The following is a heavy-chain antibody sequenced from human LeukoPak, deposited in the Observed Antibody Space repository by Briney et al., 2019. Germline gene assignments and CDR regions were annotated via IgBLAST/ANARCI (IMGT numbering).Heavy chain of an antibody. CDR1: GYTFTSYD. D-gene: IGHD1-26*01. J-gene: IGHJ4*02. V-gene: IGHV1-8*01. CDR2: MNPNSGNT. CDR3: ARMVGAMTPFDY. Sequence: ASVKVSCKASGYTFTSYDINWVRQATGQGLEWMGWMNPNSGNTGYAQKFQSRVTMTRNTSISTAYMELSSLRSEDTTVYYWARMVGAMTPFDYWGQGTLVTVSS.